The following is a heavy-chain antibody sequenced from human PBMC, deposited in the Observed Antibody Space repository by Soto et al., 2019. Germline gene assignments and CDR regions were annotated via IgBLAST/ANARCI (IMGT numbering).Heavy chain of an antibody. CDR3: VRESTTSGPNWFDT. D-gene: IGHD1-1*01. J-gene: IGHJ5*02. CDR1: GESVRPKY. Sequence: SETLSLTCSVSGESVRPKYWSWIRQPPGKGLEWIGYIDYVGSAHSSPSLGSRAIISSDTSKNEVSLKLTSVTAADTAVYYCVRESTTSGPNWFDTWGPGILVTVSS. CDR2: IDYVGSA. V-gene: IGHV4-34*11.